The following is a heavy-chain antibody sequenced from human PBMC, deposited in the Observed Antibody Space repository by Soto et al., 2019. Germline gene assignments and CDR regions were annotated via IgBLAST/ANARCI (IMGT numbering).Heavy chain of an antibody. CDR2: IGGSGDGT. J-gene: IGHJ4*02. CDR1: GFIFSNYA. D-gene: IGHD1-26*01. Sequence: PGWSLRLSCAASGFIFSNYAMSWVRQAPGKGLEWVSNIGGSGDGTYYADSVKGRFTISRDNSKNTLFLQMNSLRVEDTAVYYCAKRVGDTVFDYWGQGTLVTVSS. CDR3: AKRVGDTVFDY. V-gene: IGHV3-23*01.